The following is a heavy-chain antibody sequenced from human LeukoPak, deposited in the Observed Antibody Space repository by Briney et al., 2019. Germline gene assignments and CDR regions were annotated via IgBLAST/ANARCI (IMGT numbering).Heavy chain of an antibody. D-gene: IGHD5-18*01. CDR3: TREERGYSYGLGAFDI. CDR1: GFTFSSYA. Sequence: PGGSLRLSCAASGFTFSSYAMSWVRQAPGKGLEWVSAISGSGGSTYYADSVKGRFTISRDNAKNSLYLQMNSLRAEDTAVYYCTREERGYSYGLGAFDIWGQGTMVTVSS. CDR2: ISGSGGST. J-gene: IGHJ3*02. V-gene: IGHV3-23*01.